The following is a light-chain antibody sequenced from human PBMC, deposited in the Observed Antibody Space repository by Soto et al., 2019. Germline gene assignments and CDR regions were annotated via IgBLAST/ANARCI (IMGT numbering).Light chain of an antibody. CDR2: AAS. Sequence: DIQMTQSPSSLSASVGDRVTITCRASQNINRYLNWYQQKPGKAPKLLIYAASTLQSGVSSRFSGSGSGTDFTLTISSLQPEDFATYSCQQSYSSPMYTFGQGTKLEI. V-gene: IGKV1-39*01. J-gene: IGKJ2*01. CDR1: QNINRY. CDR3: QQSYSSPMYT.